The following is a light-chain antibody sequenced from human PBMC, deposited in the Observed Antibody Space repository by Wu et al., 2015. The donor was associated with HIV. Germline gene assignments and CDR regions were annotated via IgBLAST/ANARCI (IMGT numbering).Light chain of an antibody. Sequence: EIVLTQSPGTLSLSPGEGATLSCRASQSVRSSHLAWYQQKPGQAPRLIIYAASTRATGIPDRFSGSGSGTDFTLTISRLEPEDFAVFYCQQYGTSPSTFGQGTDAGAQT. CDR1: QSVRSSH. V-gene: IGKV3-20*01. CDR3: QQYGTSPST. CDR2: AAS. J-gene: IGKJ2*01.